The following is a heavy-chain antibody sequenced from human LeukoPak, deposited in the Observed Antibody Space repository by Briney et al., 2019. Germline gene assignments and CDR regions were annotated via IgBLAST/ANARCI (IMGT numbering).Heavy chain of an antibody. CDR1: GFTFSDYY. V-gene: IGHV3-11*06. J-gene: IGHJ3*02. Sequence: GGSLRLSCAASGFTFSDYYMSWIRQAPGKGLGWVSYISSSSSYTNYADSVKGRFTISRDNAKNSLYLQMNSLRAEDTAVYYCARDKTYGDSGKAFDIWGQGTMVTVSS. CDR3: ARDKTYGDSGKAFDI. D-gene: IGHD4-17*01. CDR2: ISSSSSYT.